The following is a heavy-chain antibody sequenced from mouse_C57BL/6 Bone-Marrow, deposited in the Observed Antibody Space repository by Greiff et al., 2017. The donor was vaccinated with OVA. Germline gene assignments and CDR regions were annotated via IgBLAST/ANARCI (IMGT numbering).Heavy chain of an antibody. Sequence: QLTQPGAELLPPVSSVTVSFKASCYTFPSYCLPWVQQLPFHVLAWIGRLHPSDSDTNYNQKFKGKATLTVDKSSSTAYMQLSSLTSEDSAVYYCAIEEIGLYYYAMDYWGQGTSVTVSS. CDR2: LHPSDSDT. CDR3: AIEEIGLYYYAMDY. CDR1: CYTFPSYC. J-gene: IGHJ4*01. V-gene: IGHV1-74*01.